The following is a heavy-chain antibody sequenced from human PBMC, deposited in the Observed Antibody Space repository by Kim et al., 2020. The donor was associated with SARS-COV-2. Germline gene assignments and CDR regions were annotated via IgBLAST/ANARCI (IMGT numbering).Heavy chain of an antibody. CDR2: ISYDGSSK. V-gene: IGHV3-30*18. CDR1: GFTFRSSG. CDR3: ANLWFGEFDY. Sequence: GGSLRLSCAASGFTFRSSGMHWVRQAPGKGLEWVAVISYDGSSKFYVDSVKGRFTISRDNSKNTLYLQMNSLRAEDTAVYYCANLWFGEFDYWGQGTLVTVSS. D-gene: IGHD3-10*01. J-gene: IGHJ4*02.